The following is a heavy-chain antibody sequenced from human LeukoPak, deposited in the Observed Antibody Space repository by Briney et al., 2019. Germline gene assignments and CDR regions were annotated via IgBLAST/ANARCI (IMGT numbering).Heavy chain of an antibody. CDR2: IRYDGSNK. D-gene: IGHD6-13*01. Sequence: GGSLRLSCAASGFTFSSYWMSWVRQAPGKGLEWVAFIRYDGSNKYYADSVKGRFTISRDNSKNTLYLQMNSLRAEDTAVYYCAKDYSSSRSPNWFDPWGQGTLVTVSS. CDR1: GFTFSSYW. CDR3: AKDYSSSRSPNWFDP. V-gene: IGHV3-30*02. J-gene: IGHJ5*02.